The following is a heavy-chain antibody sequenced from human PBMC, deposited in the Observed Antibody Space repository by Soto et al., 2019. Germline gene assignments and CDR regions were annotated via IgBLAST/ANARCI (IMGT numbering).Heavy chain of an antibody. Sequence: QVQLVESGGGVVQPGRSLRLSCAASGFTFSSYGMHWVRQAPGKGLEWVAVISYDGSNKYYADSVKGRFTISRDNSKNTLYLQMNSLRAEDTAVYYCARDAISDHYDFWSGYSDYYYGMDVWGQGTTVTVSS. CDR3: ARDAISDHYDFWSGYSDYYYGMDV. D-gene: IGHD3-3*01. CDR1: GFTFSSYG. J-gene: IGHJ6*02. V-gene: IGHV3-30*03. CDR2: ISYDGSNK.